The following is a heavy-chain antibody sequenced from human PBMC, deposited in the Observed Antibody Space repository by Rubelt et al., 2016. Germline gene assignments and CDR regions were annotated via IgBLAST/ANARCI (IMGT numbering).Heavy chain of an antibody. CDR3: ARMVRGDYSFDY. CDR2: INAGNGNT. Sequence: QVQLVQSGAEVKKPGASVKVSCKASGYTFTSYAMHWVRQAPGQRLEWMGWINAGNGNTKYSQKCQCRVTITSDKSASTAYMELSSLRSEDTAVYYCARMVRGDYSFDYWGQGTLVTVSS. CDR1: GYTFTSYA. V-gene: IGHV1-3*01. J-gene: IGHJ4*02. D-gene: IGHD3-10*01.